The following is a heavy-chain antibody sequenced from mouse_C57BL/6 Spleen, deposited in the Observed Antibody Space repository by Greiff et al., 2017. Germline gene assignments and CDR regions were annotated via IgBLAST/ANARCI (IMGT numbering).Heavy chain of an antibody. CDR3: ARRGFYAMDY. CDR2: LLPGNGST. CDR1: GYTFTGYW. Sequence: VQVVESGAELMKPGASVKLSCKATGYTFTGYWIEWVKQRPGHGLEWIGELLPGNGSTNYNEKFKGKATFTADTSSNTAYMQLSSLTTEDSAIYYCARRGFYAMDYWGQGTSVTVSS. V-gene: IGHV1-9*01. J-gene: IGHJ4*01.